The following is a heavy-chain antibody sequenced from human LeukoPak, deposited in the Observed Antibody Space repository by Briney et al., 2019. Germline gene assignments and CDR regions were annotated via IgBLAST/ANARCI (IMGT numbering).Heavy chain of an antibody. J-gene: IGHJ6*02. D-gene: IGHD3-22*01. CDR2: IYYSGST. Sequence: SETLSLTCTVSGGSISSYYWSWIRQPPGKGLEWIGYIYYSGSTNYNPSLKSRVTISVDTSKNQFSLKLSSVSAADTAVYYCARDSSGYPLYYYYGMDVWGQGTTVTVPS. V-gene: IGHV4-59*01. CDR1: GGSISSYY. CDR3: ARDSSGYPLYYYYGMDV.